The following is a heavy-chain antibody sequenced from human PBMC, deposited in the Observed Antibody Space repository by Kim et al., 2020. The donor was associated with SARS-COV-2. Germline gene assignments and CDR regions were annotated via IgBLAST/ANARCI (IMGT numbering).Heavy chain of an antibody. CDR2: ISPNGNT. V-gene: IGHV4-4*02. J-gene: IGHJ4*02. Sequence: SETLSLTCAVSGGSISSDHWWTWVHQPPGKGLEWIGEISPNGNTNYNASLKSRVTMSVDMSKNQFSLRLTSVTAADTAVYYCAREGSESPALDCGKGTLVTVSS. D-gene: IGHD3-10*01. CDR1: GGSISSDHW. CDR3: AREGSESPALD.